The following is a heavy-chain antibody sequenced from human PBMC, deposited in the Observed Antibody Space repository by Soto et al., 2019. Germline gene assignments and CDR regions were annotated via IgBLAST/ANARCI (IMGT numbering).Heavy chain of an antibody. V-gene: IGHV3-11*01. CDR1: GFTFSDYD. Sequence: QVQLVESGGGLVKPGGSLRLSCAASGFTFSDYDMSWIRQAPGKGLEWVSYISSSGSTIYYADDVKGRFTISRDNAKHSLYLKLSSLRAEDTAVYYCASTFFGTQEDGFAFDIWGQGTMVSVSS. D-gene: IGHD3-3*01. CDR3: ASTFFGTQEDGFAFDI. J-gene: IGHJ3*02. CDR2: ISSSGSTI.